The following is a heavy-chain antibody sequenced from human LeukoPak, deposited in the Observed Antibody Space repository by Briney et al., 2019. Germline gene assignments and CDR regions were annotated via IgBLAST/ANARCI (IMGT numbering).Heavy chain of an antibody. Sequence: SETLSLTSTVSGGSISSYYWSWIRQPPGKGLEWIGYIYYSGSTNYNPSLKSRVTISVDTSKNQFSLKLSSVTAADTAVYYCARHRRYYYYGMDVWGQGTTVTVSS. V-gene: IGHV4-59*08. CDR1: GGSISSYY. J-gene: IGHJ6*02. CDR2: IYYSGST. CDR3: ARHRRYYYYGMDV.